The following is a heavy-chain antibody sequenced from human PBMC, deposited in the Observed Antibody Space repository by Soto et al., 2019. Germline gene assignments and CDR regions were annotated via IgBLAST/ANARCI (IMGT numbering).Heavy chain of an antibody. CDR2: IYYSGKT. CDR3: ARHPKYRNQRYNWFDP. CDR1: GGSISSSSYY. D-gene: IGHD3-16*02. V-gene: IGHV4-39*01. J-gene: IGHJ5*02. Sequence: PSETLSLTCSVSGGSISSSSYYWGWIRQPPGKGLEWIGNIYYSGKTYYTPSLKSRVTISVDTSKNQFSLKLTSVTAADTAVYYCARHPKYRNQRYNWFDPWGQGTLVTVSS.